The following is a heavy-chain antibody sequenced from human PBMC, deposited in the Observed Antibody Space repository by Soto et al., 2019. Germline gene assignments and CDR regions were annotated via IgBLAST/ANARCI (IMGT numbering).Heavy chain of an antibody. J-gene: IGHJ5*02. CDR2: IYYSGST. D-gene: IGHD1-20*01. CDR3: ARPQGEVWRYNWFDP. CDR1: GGSISSSRYY. Sequence: SETLSLTCTVSGGSISSSRYYWGWIRQPPGKGLEWIGSIYYSGSTYYNPSLKSRVTISVDTSKNQFSLKLSSVTAADTAVYYCARPQGEVWRYNWFDPWGQGTLVTVSS. V-gene: IGHV4-39*01.